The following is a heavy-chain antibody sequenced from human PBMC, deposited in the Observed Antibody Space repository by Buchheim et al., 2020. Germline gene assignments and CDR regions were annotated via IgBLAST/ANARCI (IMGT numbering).Heavy chain of an antibody. CDR1: GGSISSGDYY. CDR2: IYYSGST. V-gene: IGHV4-30-4*01. J-gene: IGHJ3*02. CDR3: AREREMDYYDSSGYPYAFDI. D-gene: IGHD3-22*01. Sequence: QVQLQESGPGLVKPSQTLSLTCTVSGGSISSGDYYWSWIRQPPGKGLEWIGYIYYSGSTYYNPSLKSRVTISVDKPKNQFSLKLSSVTAADTAVYYCAREREMDYYDSSGYPYAFDIWGQGT.